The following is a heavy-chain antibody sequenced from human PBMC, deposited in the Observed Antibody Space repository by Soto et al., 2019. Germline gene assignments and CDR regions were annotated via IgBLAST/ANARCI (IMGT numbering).Heavy chain of an antibody. CDR3: ARRLRAARRGGYYFDY. D-gene: IGHD6-6*01. V-gene: IGHV5-51*01. Sequence: PGESLKISCQASGYIFTRFWIGWVRQMPGKGLEWMGIIYPGDSDTKYSLSFQGQVTMSVDKSINTAYLQWSSLEASDTAIYYCARRLRAARRGGYYFDYLGLGTLVTVSS. CDR2: IYPGDSDT. CDR1: GYIFTRFW. J-gene: IGHJ4*02.